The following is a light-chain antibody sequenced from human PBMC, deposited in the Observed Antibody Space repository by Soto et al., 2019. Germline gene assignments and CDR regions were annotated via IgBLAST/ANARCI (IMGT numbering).Light chain of an antibody. CDR2: KAS. CDR1: QSISSW. V-gene: IGKV1-5*03. CDR3: QQYNSYST. Sequence: DIQMTQSPSTLSASVGDRVTITCRASQSISSWLAWYQQKPGKAPKLLIYKASSLESGVPSRFSDSGSGTEFTLTINNLQPHDFATYYCQQYNSYSTFGQGTKVEIK. J-gene: IGKJ1*01.